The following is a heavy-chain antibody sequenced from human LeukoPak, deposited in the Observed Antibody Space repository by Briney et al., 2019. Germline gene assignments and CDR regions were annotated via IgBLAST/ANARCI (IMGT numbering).Heavy chain of an antibody. Sequence: PGGSLRLSCAASGFTVSSNYMSWVRQAPGKGLEWVSVIYSGGSTYYADSVKGRFTISRDNSKNTLYLQMNSLRAEDTAVYYCARVFYGSGSYYPIDYWGQGTLVTVSS. CDR1: GFTVSSNY. CDR3: ARVFYGSGSYYPIDY. D-gene: IGHD3-10*01. CDR2: IYSGGST. J-gene: IGHJ4*02. V-gene: IGHV3-53*01.